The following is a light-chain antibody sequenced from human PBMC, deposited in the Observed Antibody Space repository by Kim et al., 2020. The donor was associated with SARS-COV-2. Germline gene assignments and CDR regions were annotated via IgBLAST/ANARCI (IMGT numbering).Light chain of an antibody. CDR1: SSDVGGYNY. Sequence: GQSITISCTGTSSDVGGYNYVSWYQQHPGKAPKLMIYDDSKRPSGFSNRFSGSKSGNTASLTISGLQAEDEADYYCSSYTTSSTLVFGGGTKVTGL. CDR3: SSYTTSSTLV. CDR2: DDS. V-gene: IGLV2-14*04. J-gene: IGLJ3*02.